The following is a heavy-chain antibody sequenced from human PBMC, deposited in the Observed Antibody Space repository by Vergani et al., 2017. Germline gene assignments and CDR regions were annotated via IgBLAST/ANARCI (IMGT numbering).Heavy chain of an antibody. CDR3: ASGLGDWFDS. Sequence: QVQLQESGPGLVKPSETLSLTCTVSGGSISSYYWSWIRQPPGKGLEWIGYIYYSGSTNYNPSLKSRVTISVDTSKNQFSLKLSSVTAADTAVYYCASGLGDWFDSWGQGTLVTVSS. J-gene: IGHJ5*01. V-gene: IGHV4-59*01. D-gene: IGHD3-10*01. CDR2: IYYSGST. CDR1: GGSISSYY.